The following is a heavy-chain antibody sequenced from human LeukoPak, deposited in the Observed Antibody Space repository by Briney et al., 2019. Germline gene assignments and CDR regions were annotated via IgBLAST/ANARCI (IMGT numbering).Heavy chain of an antibody. CDR2: IRYDGSNK. J-gene: IGHJ4*02. CDR3: AKTHYGSGSSHFDY. CDR1: GFSFSTYG. D-gene: IGHD3-10*01. V-gene: IGHV3-30*02. Sequence: PGGSLRLSCAASGFSFSTYGMHWVRQAPGKGLEWVAFIRYDGSNKYYADSVKGRFTISRDNSKNTLYLQMNSLRAEDTAVYYCAKTHYGSGSSHFDYWGQGTLVTVSS.